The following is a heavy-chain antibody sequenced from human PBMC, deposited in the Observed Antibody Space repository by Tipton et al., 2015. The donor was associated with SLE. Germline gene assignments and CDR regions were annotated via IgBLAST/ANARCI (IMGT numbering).Heavy chain of an antibody. D-gene: IGHD5-12*01. CDR3: ARDVDIVATMGHSRAFDI. CDR1: GGSISSSSYY. CDR2: IYYSGST. J-gene: IGHJ3*02. Sequence: TLSLTCTVSGGSISSSSYYWGWIRQPPGKGLEWIGSIYYSGSTYYNPYLKSRVNMSVDTSKNQFSLKLRSVTAADTAVYYCARDVDIVATMGHSRAFDIWGQGTMVTVSS. V-gene: IGHV4-39*07.